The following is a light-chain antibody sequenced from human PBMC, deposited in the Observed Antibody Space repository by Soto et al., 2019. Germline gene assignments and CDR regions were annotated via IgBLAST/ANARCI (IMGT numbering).Light chain of an antibody. V-gene: IGKV3-20*01. J-gene: IGKJ5*01. CDR1: QSVSSSY. CDR2: GAS. CDR3: QQYGSSFPIT. Sequence: IALTQALVTMCLSPLPRATLSCRARQSVSSSYLAWYQQKPAQAPRLLLYGASSRATGTPDRFSGSGCGTDFTLTISSLEPEDLAVYYCQQYGSSFPITFGQGTRLEIK.